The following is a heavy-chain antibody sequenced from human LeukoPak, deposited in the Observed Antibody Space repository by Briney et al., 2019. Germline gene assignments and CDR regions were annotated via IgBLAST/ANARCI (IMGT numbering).Heavy chain of an antibody. J-gene: IGHJ6*02. CDR2: INPNGGGT. CDR3: AAWGSSSSPLPGMDV. V-gene: IGHV1-46*01. D-gene: IGHD6-13*01. CDR1: GYTFTNYY. Sequence: ASVKVSCKASGYTFTNYYMHWVRQAPGQGLEWMGVINPNGGGTSYAQKFQGRVTMTRDTSTSTVYMELSSLRSEDTAVYYCAAWGSSSSPLPGMDVWGQGTTVTVSS.